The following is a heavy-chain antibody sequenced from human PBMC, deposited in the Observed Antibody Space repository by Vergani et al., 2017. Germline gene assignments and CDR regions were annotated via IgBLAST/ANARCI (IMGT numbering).Heavy chain of an antibody. CDR1: GGTFSNYA. Sequence: QVQLVQSGAEVKKPGSSVKVSCKASGGTFSNYAINWVRQAPGQGLEWMGGIISIFGTVNYAQKFQDRVTITADESTSTAYMELISLRSEDTAVYYCARDRKTMVRVDAFDIWGQGTMVTVSS. J-gene: IGHJ3*02. CDR3: ARDRKTMVRVDAFDI. D-gene: IGHD3-10*01. V-gene: IGHV1-69*12. CDR2: IISIFGTV.